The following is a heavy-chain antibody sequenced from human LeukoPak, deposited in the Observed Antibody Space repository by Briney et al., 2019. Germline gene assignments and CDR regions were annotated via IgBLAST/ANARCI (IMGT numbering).Heavy chain of an antibody. CDR1: GGSFSGYY. D-gene: IGHD6-19*01. J-gene: IGHJ4*02. CDR3: ARHSLRVAGTSQFDY. CDR2: INHSGST. Sequence: SETLSLTCAVYGGSFSGYYWSWIRQPPGKGLEWIGEINHSGSTNYNPSLKSRVTISVDTSKNQFSLKLSSVTAADTAVYYCARHSLRVAGTSQFDYWGQGTLVTVSS. V-gene: IGHV4-34*01.